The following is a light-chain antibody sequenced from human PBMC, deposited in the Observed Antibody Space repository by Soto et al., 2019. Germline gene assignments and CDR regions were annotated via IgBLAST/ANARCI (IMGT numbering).Light chain of an antibody. J-gene: IGKJ2*02. CDR3: QQSYSTLWT. Sequence: DIQMTQSPSSLSASVGDRVTITCRASQSISSYLNWYQQKPGKAPKLLIYAASSLQSGVPSRFSGSGSGTDFTLTISSLQPEDFATYYCQQSYSTLWTFAQGTKLEIK. V-gene: IGKV1-39*01. CDR1: QSISSY. CDR2: AAS.